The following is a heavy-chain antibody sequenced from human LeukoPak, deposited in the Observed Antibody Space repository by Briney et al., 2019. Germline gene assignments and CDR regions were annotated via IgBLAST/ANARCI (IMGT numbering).Heavy chain of an antibody. CDR3: GRRGEVGFDY. J-gene: IGHJ4*02. CDR2: INPSGGST. V-gene: IGHV1-46*01. CDR1: GGTFSSYA. D-gene: IGHD3-16*01. Sequence: ASVKVSCKASGGTFSSYAISWVRQAPGQGLEWMGIINPSGGSTSYAQKFQGRVTMTRDMSTSTVYMELSSLRSEDTAVYYCGRRGEVGFDYWGQGTLVTVSS.